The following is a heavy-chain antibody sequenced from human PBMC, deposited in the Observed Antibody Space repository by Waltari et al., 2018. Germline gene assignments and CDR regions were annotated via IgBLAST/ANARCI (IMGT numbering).Heavy chain of an antibody. J-gene: IGHJ4*02. CDR1: GGSISSSSYY. V-gene: IGHV3-23*01. D-gene: IGHD1-7*01. CDR2: ISGSGGST. Sequence: LQLQESGPGLVKPSETLSLTCTVSGGSISSSSYYWGWVRQAPGKGLEWVSAISGSGGSTYYADSVKGRFTISRDNSKNTLYLQMNSLRAEDTAVYYCAKAAGGGWNLKGYYFDYWGQGTLVTVSS. CDR3: AKAAGGGWNLKGYYFDY.